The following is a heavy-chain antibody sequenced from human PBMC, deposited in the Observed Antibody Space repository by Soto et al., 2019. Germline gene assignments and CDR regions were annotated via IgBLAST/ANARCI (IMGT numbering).Heavy chain of an antibody. CDR1: GGSISSYY. CDR3: ARVRTGTTFWFDP. CDR2: IYYSGST. D-gene: IGHD1-7*01. J-gene: IGHJ5*02. Sequence: ASETVSLTCTVSGGSISSYYWSWIRQPPGKGLEWIGYIYYSGSTNYNPSLKSRVTISVDTSKNQFSLKLSSVTAADTAVYYCARVRTGTTFWFDPWGQGTLVTVSS. V-gene: IGHV4-59*01.